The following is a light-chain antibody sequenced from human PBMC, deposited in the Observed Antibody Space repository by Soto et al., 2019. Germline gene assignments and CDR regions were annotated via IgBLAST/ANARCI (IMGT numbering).Light chain of an antibody. J-gene: IGLJ2*01. CDR2: EVT. Sequence: QSALTQPASVSGSLGQSITISCTGTSSDVGGYNYVSWYQQHPGQAPKLLIHEVTNRPSGISDRLSGSKSANTASLTISGLRAEDEAHYYCSSYTTFRTPHVAFGGGTKLTVL. CDR3: SSYTTFRTPHVA. V-gene: IGLV2-14*01. CDR1: SSDVGGYNY.